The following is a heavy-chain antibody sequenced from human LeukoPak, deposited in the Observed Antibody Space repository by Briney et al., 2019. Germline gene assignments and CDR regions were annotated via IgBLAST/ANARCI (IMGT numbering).Heavy chain of an antibody. Sequence: GGFLRLSCAASGFTFSSHALHWVRQAPGKGLEWVAVISSDGSYKYYADSVKGRFTISRDNSKNTLYLQMNSLIPEDTAVYYCAKVRYYDILRPGTIDYWGQGTLVTVSS. D-gene: IGHD3-9*01. CDR1: GFTFSSHA. V-gene: IGHV3-30*04. J-gene: IGHJ4*02. CDR3: AKVRYYDILRPGTIDY. CDR2: ISSDGSYK.